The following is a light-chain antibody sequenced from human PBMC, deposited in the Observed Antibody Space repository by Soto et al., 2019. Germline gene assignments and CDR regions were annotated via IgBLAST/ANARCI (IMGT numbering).Light chain of an antibody. Sequence: EIVLTQSPATLSLSPGERVTLSCRASPSVTNFLAWYQQKPGQAPRPLIYGAFNRATGIPARFSGSGSGTDFTLTISSLEPEDSAVYYCQQRNVWPPVTFGQGTRLEIK. J-gene: IGKJ5*01. V-gene: IGKV3-11*01. CDR2: GAF. CDR3: QQRNVWPPVT. CDR1: PSVTNF.